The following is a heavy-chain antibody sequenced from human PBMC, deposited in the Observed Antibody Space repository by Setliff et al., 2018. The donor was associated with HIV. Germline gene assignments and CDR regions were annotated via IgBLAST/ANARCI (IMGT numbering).Heavy chain of an antibody. CDR2: IYTSGST. V-gene: IGHV4-61*09. D-gene: IGHD3-22*01. Sequence: SETLSLTCTVSGGSISSGSYYWSWIRQPAGKGLEWIGHIYTSGSTNYNPSLKSRVTISVDTSTNQFSLKLSSVTAADTAVYYCARDGYYYDSSGHLAYYFDYWGQGTLVTVSS. CDR1: GGSISSGSYY. CDR3: ARDGYYYDSSGHLAYYFDY. J-gene: IGHJ4*02.